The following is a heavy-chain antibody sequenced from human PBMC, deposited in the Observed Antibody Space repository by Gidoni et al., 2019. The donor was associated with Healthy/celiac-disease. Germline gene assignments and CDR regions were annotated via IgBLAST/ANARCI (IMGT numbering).Heavy chain of an antibody. D-gene: IGHD2-2*01. J-gene: IGHJ6*03. CDR1: GGSISSSNW. V-gene: IGHV4-4*02. CDR3: ARGEIVVVPAARGYYYYMDV. Sequence: QVQLQESGPGLVKPSGTLSLPCAVSGGSISSSNWWSWVRQPPGKGLEWIGEIYHSGSTNYNPSLKSRVTISVDKSKNQFSLKLSSVTAADTAVYYCARGEIVVVPAARGYYYYMDVWGKGTTVTVSS. CDR2: IYHSGST.